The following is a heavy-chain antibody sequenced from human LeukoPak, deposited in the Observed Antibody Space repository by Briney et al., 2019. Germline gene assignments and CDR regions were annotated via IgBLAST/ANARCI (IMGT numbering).Heavy chain of an antibody. CDR2: INPNSGGT. V-gene: IGHV1-2*06. CDR1: GYTFTSYY. D-gene: IGHD3-22*01. J-gene: IGHJ4*02. Sequence: ASVKVSCKASGYTFTSYYMHWVRQAPGQGLEWMGRINPNSGGTNYAQKFQGRVTMTRDTSISTAYMELSRLRSDDTAVYYCARSYSYYYDSDIDYWGQGTLVTVSS. CDR3: ARSYSYYYDSDIDY.